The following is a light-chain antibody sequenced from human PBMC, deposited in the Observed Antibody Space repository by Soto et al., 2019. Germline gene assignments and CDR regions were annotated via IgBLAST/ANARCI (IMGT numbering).Light chain of an antibody. CDR2: GAS. CDR1: QGVSSN. CDR3: QQYNNGPQT. Sequence: EVVMTQSPATLSVSPGDTATLSCRASQGVSSNLAWYQQKSGQAPRLLIYGASTRATGVPARFSGSGSGTEFTLTISSLQSEDFAVYYCQQYNNGPQTFGQGTKVDIK. J-gene: IGKJ1*01. V-gene: IGKV3-15*01.